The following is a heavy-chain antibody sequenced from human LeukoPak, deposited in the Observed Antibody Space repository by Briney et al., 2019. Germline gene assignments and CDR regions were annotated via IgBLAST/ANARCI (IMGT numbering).Heavy chain of an antibody. CDR1: GFTFSSYS. CDR2: ISSSSTI. Sequence: GGSLRLSCAASGFTFSSYSMNWVRQAPGKGLKWVSYISSSSTIYYADSVKGRFTISRDNAKNSLYLQMNSLRDEDTAVYYCARDPYSSSWYRAYYFDYWGQGTLVTVSS. V-gene: IGHV3-48*02. J-gene: IGHJ4*02. D-gene: IGHD6-13*01. CDR3: ARDPYSSSWYRAYYFDY.